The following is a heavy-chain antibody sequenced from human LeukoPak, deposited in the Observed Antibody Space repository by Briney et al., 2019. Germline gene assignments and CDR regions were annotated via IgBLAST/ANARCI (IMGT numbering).Heavy chain of an antibody. CDR1: GFTFNNYW. Sequence: GGSLRLSCVASGFTFNNYWMSWVRQAPGTWPEWVANIKQDGSEKYYVDSVKGRFTISRDNAKNSMYLQMNSLRVEDTAVYYCAKVAKYYYGSETYYFFEHWGQGTPVTASS. CDR3: AKVAKYYYGSETYYFFEH. J-gene: IGHJ6*01. CDR2: IKQDGSEK. V-gene: IGHV3-7*01. D-gene: IGHD3-10*01.